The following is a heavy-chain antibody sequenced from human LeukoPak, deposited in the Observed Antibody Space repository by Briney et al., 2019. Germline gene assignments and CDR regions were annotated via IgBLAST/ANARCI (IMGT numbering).Heavy chain of an antibody. J-gene: IGHJ4*02. D-gene: IGHD3-3*01. CDR3: ARSRVWSDYWGYFDY. V-gene: IGHV4-59*01. Sequence: SETLSLTCTVSGGSISSYYWSWVRQPPGRGLEWIGYIYHSVSTNYNPSLKSRVNLSVDMAKNQISLKMSSVTAADTAVYYCARSRVWSDYWGYFDYWGQGTLVTVSS. CDR1: GGSISSYY. CDR2: IYHSVST.